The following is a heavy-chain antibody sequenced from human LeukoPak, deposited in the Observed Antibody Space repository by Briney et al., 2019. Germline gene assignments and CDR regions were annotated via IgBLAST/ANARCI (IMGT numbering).Heavy chain of an antibody. J-gene: IGHJ4*02. CDR1: GFTFDDYA. D-gene: IGHD3-16*01. CDR3: AKSTRYWGGYYFDY. CDR2: ISWDGGST. Sequence: PGGSLRLSCAASGFTFDDYAMHWVRQAPGKGLEWVSLISWDGGSTYYADSVKGRFTISRDNSKNSLYLQMNSLRAEDTALYYCAKSTRYWGGYYFDYWGQGTLVTVSS. V-gene: IGHV3-43D*03.